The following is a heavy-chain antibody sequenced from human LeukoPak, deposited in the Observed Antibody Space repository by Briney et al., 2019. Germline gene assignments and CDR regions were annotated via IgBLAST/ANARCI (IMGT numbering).Heavy chain of an antibody. Sequence: SETLSLTCTVSGGSLSNYYWSWIRQPPGKGLEWIGYIYYNGGSTDSNPSLKSRVTISVDTSKNQFSLKLSSVTAADTAVYYCARVIDVAAAGYFDSWGQGTQVTVSS. V-gene: IGHV4-59*08. CDR1: GGSLSNYY. CDR3: ARVIDVAAAGYFDS. J-gene: IGHJ4*02. D-gene: IGHD6-13*01. CDR2: IYYNGGST.